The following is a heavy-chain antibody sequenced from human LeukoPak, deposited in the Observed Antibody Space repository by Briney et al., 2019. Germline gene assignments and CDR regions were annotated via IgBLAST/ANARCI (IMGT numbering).Heavy chain of an antibody. CDR3: ARVATTVTTTTNWFDP. Sequence: PSETLSLTCTVSGGSISSYYWSWIRQPPGKGLEWIGYIYYSGSTNHNPSLKSRVTIPVDTSKNQFSLKLSSVTAADTAVYYCARVATTVTTTTNWFDPWGQGTLVTVSS. J-gene: IGHJ5*02. D-gene: IGHD4-17*01. CDR1: GGSISSYY. CDR2: IYYSGST. V-gene: IGHV4-59*01.